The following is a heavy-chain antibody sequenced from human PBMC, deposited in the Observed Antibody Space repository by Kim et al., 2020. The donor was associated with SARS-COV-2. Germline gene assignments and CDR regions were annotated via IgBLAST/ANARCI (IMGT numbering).Heavy chain of an antibody. Sequence: SETLSLTCTVSGGSISRNYWNWIRQPPGKGLEWIGYIYYSGSTNYNPSLESRVTFSVDTSKNKFSLKLISVTAADTAVYYCARDRNYYGSGSDSHAFD. D-gene: IGHD3-10*01. CDR3: ARDRNYYGSGSDSHAFD. J-gene: IGHJ3*02. V-gene: IGHV4-59*01. CDR1: GGSISRNY. CDR2: IYYSGST.